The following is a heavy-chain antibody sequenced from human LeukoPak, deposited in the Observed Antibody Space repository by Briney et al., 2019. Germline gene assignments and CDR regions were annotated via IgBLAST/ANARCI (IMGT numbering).Heavy chain of an antibody. CDR1: GGSINSGGYY. Sequence: SSETLSLTCTVSGGSINSGGYYWSWIRQHPGKGLEWIGYIYYSGSTYYNPSLKSRVTISVDTSKNQFSLKLSSVTAADTAVYYCTARYDILTGYYNWWFDPWGQGTLVTVSS. CDR3: TARYDILTGYYNWWFDP. CDR2: IYYSGST. J-gene: IGHJ5*02. D-gene: IGHD3-9*01. V-gene: IGHV4-31*03.